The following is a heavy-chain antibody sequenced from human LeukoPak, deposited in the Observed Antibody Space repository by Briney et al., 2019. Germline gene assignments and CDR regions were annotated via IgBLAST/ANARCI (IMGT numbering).Heavy chain of an antibody. D-gene: IGHD2-15*01. J-gene: IGHJ5*02. Sequence: AAVKVSCKASGYTFTGHYMHWVRHAPGQGLEWMGWINPNSGGTNYAQKFQGRVTMTRDTSISTAYMELSRLRSDDTAVYYCARDGGSCYTCVWFDPWGQGTLVTVAS. V-gene: IGHV1-2*02. CDR2: INPNSGGT. CDR3: ARDGGSCYTCVWFDP. CDR1: GYTFTGHY.